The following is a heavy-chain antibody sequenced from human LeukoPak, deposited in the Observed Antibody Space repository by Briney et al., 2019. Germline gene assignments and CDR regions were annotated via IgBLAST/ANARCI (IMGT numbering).Heavy chain of an antibody. CDR3: ARDIRDSSWYGYYYYYMDV. D-gene: IGHD6-13*01. CDR1: GGSIITNDYY. CDR2: IYHSGST. V-gene: IGHV4-39*07. J-gene: IGHJ6*03. Sequence: ASETLSLTCVVSGGSIITNDYYWGWIRQPPGKGLEWIGSIYHSGSTYYTPSLKSRVTISVDTSKNQFSLKLSSVTAADTAVYYCARDIRDSSWYGYYYYYMDVWGKGTTVTVSS.